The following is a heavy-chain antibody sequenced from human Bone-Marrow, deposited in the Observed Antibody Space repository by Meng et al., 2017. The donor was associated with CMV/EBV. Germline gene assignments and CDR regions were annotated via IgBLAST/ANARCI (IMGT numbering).Heavy chain of an antibody. CDR3: AKQGAFTYGLIDY. Sequence: ACGFTFSSYAMTWVRQAPGKGLEWLSSISGSGDYTYYADSVKGRFTISKDNSKNTLYLQMNSLRAEDTAVYYCAKQGAFTYGLIDYWGQGTLVTVSS. CDR2: ISGSGDYT. CDR1: GFTFSSYA. V-gene: IGHV3-23*01. D-gene: IGHD3-10*01. J-gene: IGHJ4*02.